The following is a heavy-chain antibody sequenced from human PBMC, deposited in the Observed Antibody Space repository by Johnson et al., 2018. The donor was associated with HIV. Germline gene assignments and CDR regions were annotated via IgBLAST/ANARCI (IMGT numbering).Heavy chain of an antibody. Sequence: QVQLVESGGGAVQPGRSLRLSCAASGFTFSSYPMHWVRQAPGKGLEWVAVISYDGSNKYYADSVNGRFTISRDNSKNTLYLQMNSLRAEDTAVYYCAKDVGNYWPNAFDIWGQGTMVTVSS. D-gene: IGHD3-22*01. J-gene: IGHJ3*02. V-gene: IGHV3-30*04. CDR3: AKDVGNYWPNAFDI. CDR2: ISYDGSNK. CDR1: GFTFSSYP.